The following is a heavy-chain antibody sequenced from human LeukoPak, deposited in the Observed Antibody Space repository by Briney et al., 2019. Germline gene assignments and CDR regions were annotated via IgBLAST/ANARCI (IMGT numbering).Heavy chain of an antibody. Sequence: GGSLRLSCAASGFTFSSYSMNWVRQAPGNGLEWVSSISSSSSYIYYADSLKGRFTISRDNAKNSLYLQMNSLRAEDTAVYYCARDLGYPKWFEPWGQGTLVTVSS. V-gene: IGHV3-21*01. CDR2: ISSSSSYI. D-gene: IGHD5-18*01. CDR1: GFTFSSYS. J-gene: IGHJ5*02. CDR3: ARDLGYPKWFEP.